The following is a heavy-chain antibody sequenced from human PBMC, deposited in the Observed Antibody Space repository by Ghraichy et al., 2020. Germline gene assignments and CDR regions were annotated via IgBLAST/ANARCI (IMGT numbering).Heavy chain of an antibody. D-gene: IGHD6-19*01. CDR2: INHSGST. V-gene: IGHV4-34*01. CDR3: ARRGYSSGWPRVEYFQH. Sequence: SETLSLTCAVYGGSFSGYYWSWIRQPPGKGLEWIGEINHSGSTNYNPSLKSRVTISVDTSKNQFSLKLSSVTAADTAVYYCARRGYSSGWPRVEYFQHWGQGTLVTVSS. J-gene: IGHJ1*01. CDR1: GGSFSGYY.